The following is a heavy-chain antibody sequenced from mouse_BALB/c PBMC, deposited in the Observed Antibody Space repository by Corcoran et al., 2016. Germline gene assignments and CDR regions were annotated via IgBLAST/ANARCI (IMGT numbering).Heavy chain of an antibody. V-gene: IGHV9-1*02. CDR1: GYTFTNYG. J-gene: IGHJ3*01. CDR3: ARWLLRYYAMDY. D-gene: IGHD2-3*01. CDR2: INTYTGEP. Sequence: QIQLVQSGPELKKPGETVKISCKASGYTFTNYGMNWVKQAPGKGLKWMGWINTYTGEPTYADDFKGRFAFSLETSASTAYLQINNLRNEDMATYFCARWLLRYYAMDYWGQGTLVTVSA.